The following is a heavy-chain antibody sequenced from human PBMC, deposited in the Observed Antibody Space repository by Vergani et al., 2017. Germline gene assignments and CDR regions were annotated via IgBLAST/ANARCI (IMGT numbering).Heavy chain of an antibody. CDR1: GGSISSYY. CDR3: ARVVVVPAAKYMDV. CDR2: IYYSGST. D-gene: IGHD2-2*01. Sequence: QVQLQESGPGLVKPSETLSLTCTVSGGSISSYYWSWIRQPPGKGLEWIGYIYYSGSTNYNPSLKSRVTISVDTSKNQFSLKLSSVTAADTAVYYCARVVVVPAAKYMDVWGKGTTVTVSS. V-gene: IGHV4-59*01. J-gene: IGHJ6*03.